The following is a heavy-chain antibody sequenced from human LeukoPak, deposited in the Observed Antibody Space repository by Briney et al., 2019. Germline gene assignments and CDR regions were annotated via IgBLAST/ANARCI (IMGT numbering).Heavy chain of an antibody. CDR1: RFTFTNYW. CDR2: IKQDGSEK. J-gene: IGHJ4*02. D-gene: IGHD2-2*01. Sequence: PGGFLRLSCAVARFTFTNYWMSWVRQAPREGLEWVANIKQDGSEKYYVDSVKGRFTISRDNVQNSLYLQMNSLRAEDRAVYYCARDRCSSTSCFIDYWGQGTLVTVSS. V-gene: IGHV3-7*04. CDR3: ARDRCSSTSCFIDY.